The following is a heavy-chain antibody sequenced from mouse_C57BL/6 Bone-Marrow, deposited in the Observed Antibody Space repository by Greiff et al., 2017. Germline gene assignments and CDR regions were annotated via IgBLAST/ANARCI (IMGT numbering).Heavy chain of an antibody. J-gene: IGHJ2*01. CDR1: GYTFTSYW. CDR2: IYPTSGRT. Sequence: QVQLQQPGAELVKPGASVKMSCKASGYTFTSYWITWVKQRPGQGLEWIGDIYPTSGRTNYNEKFKSKAILTVDTSSNTAYMQLSSLTSEDSAVFYCAVSGPLGRSFDYWGQGTTLTGSS. V-gene: IGHV1-55*01. D-gene: IGHD4-1*01. CDR3: AVSGPLGRSFDY.